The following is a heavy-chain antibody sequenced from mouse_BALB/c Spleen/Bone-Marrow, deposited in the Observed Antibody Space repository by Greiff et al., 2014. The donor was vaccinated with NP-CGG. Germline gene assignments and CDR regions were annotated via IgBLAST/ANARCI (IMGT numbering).Heavy chain of an antibody. Sequence: VHLVESGPDLVPPSQILSITCTVSGFSLTSYGVHWVRQPPGKGLEWLVVIWSDGSTTYNSALKSRLSISKDNSKSQVFLKMNSLQTDDTAMYYCARHRYGAMDYWGQGTSVTVSS. CDR2: IWSDGST. D-gene: IGHD2-14*01. J-gene: IGHJ4*01. CDR1: GFSLTSYG. CDR3: ARHRYGAMDY. V-gene: IGHV2-6-2*01.